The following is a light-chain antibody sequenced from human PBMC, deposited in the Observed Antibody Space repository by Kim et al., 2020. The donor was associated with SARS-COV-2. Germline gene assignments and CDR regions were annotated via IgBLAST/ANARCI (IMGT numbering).Light chain of an antibody. CDR1: QSISSY. Sequence: SSRSASVGDRVTITCRASQSISSYLNWYQQKPGKAPKLLIYAASSLQSGVPSRFSGSGSGTDFTLTISSLQPEDFATYYCQQSTAFGQGTKVDIK. CDR3: QQSTA. CDR2: AAS. V-gene: IGKV1-39*01. J-gene: IGKJ1*01.